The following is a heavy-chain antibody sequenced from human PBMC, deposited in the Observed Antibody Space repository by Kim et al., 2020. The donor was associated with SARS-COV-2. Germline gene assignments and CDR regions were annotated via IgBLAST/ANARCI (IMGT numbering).Heavy chain of an antibody. CDR2: INSDGSST. CDR1: GFTFSSYW. Sequence: GGSLRLSCAASGFTFSSYWMHWVRQAPGKGLVWVSRINSDGSSTSYADSVKGRFTISRDNAKNTLYLQMNSLRAEDTAVYYCARVGSGSYGGAFDIWGQGTMVTVSS. V-gene: IGHV3-74*01. J-gene: IGHJ3*02. CDR3: ARVGSGSYGGAFDI. D-gene: IGHD1-26*01.